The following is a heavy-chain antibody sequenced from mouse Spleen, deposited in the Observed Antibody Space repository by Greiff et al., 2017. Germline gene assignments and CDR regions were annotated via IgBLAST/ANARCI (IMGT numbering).Heavy chain of an antibody. D-gene: IGHD1-1*01. V-gene: IGHV14-1*01. CDR3: TFTTVGKAWFAY. Sequence: EVQRVESGAELVRPGASVKLSCTASGFNIKDYYMHWVKQRPEQGLEWIGRIDPEDGDTEYAPKFQGKATMTADTSSNTAYLQLSSLTSEDTAVYYCTFTTVGKAWFAYWGQGTLVTVSA. CDR2: IDPEDGDT. CDR1: GFNIKDYY. J-gene: IGHJ3*01.